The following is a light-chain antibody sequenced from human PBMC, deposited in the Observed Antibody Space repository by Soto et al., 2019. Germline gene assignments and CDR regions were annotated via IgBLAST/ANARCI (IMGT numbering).Light chain of an antibody. CDR2: LFS. Sequence: DIVLTQSPLSLPVTPGEPASVSCRSSQSLLHSDGYNYLHWYLQKPGQSPQLLIYLFSIRAPGVPDRFIGSGSGTDFTLKISRVEAEDVGIFYCMQSLQTPRTFGGGTKVDIK. CDR1: QSLLHSDGYNY. CDR3: MQSLQTPRT. V-gene: IGKV2-28*01. J-gene: IGKJ4*01.